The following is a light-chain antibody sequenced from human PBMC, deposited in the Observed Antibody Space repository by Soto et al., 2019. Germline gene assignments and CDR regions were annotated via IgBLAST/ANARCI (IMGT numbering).Light chain of an antibody. V-gene: IGKV3-15*01. CDR2: GPS. Sequence: ERVMPQSPATLSVSPGERATLSCRASQSVSSNLAWYQQKPGQAPRLLIYGPSTRATGIPARFSGSGSGTEFTLTISSLQSEDFALYYCQQYNNWPPWTVGQGTKVEL. CDR1: QSVSSN. J-gene: IGKJ1*01. CDR3: QQYNNWPPWT.